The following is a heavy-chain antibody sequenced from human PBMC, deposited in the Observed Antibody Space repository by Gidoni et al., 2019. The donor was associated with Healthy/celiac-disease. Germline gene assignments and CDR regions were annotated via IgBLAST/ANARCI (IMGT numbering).Heavy chain of an antibody. CDR3: ARDENMPYYFDY. D-gene: IGHD2-2*01. V-gene: IGHV1-69*01. CDR2: IIPIFGTA. J-gene: IGHJ4*02. CDR1: GGTFSSYA. Sequence: QVQLVQSGAEVKKPGSSVKVSCKASGGTFSSYAISWVRQAPGQGLEGLGGIIPIFGTANDEQKFQGRVTITADESTSTAYMELSSLRAEDTAVYYCARDENMPYYFDYWGQGTLVTVSS.